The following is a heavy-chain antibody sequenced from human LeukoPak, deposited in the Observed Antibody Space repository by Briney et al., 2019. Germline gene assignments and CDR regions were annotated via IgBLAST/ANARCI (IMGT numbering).Heavy chain of an antibody. CDR2: IGPNGAST. J-gene: IGHJ4*02. Sequence: GGSLRLSCSTSGFIFSNHFMHWVRQAPGKGLEYVSSIGPNGASTLYADSVKDRFTISRDNSKNTLFLQMNSLRAEDTAVYYCAKDGGLWVSAHWGDSWGRGTLVTVSS. CDR1: GFIFSNHF. V-gene: IGHV3-64*04. D-gene: IGHD7-27*01. CDR3: AKDGGLWVSAHWGDS.